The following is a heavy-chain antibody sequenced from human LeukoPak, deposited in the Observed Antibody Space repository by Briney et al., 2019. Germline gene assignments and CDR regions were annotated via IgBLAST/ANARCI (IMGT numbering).Heavy chain of an antibody. J-gene: IGHJ3*02. CDR2: ITPKSGGT. D-gene: IGHD1-1*01. Sequence: ASVKVSCKTSGYTFTVYYIHWVRQAPGQGLEWMGWITPKSGGTNYAQKFQGRVTMTRDTSISTVYMELSGLRSDDTAVYYCTRGVLLLERGTFDIWGQGKLVTVSS. V-gene: IGHV1-2*02. CDR1: GYTFTVYY. CDR3: TRGVLLLERGTFDI.